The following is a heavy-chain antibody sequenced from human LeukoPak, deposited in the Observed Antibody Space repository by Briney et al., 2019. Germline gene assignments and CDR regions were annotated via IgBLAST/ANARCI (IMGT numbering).Heavy chain of an antibody. CDR2: INHSGST. V-gene: IGHV4-34*01. CDR1: GGSFSGYY. CDR3: AGSDTTGYTPREWDYWYFDL. J-gene: IGHJ2*01. D-gene: IGHD1-1*01. Sequence: SETLSLTCAVYGGSFSGYYWSWIRQPPGKGLEWIGEINHSGSTNYNPSLKSRVTISVDTSKNQFSLRLSSVTAADTAVYYCAGSDTTGYTPREWDYWYFDLWGRGTLVTVSS.